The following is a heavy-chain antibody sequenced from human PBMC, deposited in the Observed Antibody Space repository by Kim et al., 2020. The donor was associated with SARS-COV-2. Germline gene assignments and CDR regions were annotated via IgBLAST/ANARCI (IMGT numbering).Heavy chain of an antibody. CDR3: AREEGQWEPTLEIYYYYGMDV. CDR2: IKQDGSEK. D-gene: IGHD1-26*01. Sequence: GGSLRLSCAASGFTFSSYWMSWVRQAPGKGLEWVANIKQDGSEKYYVDSVKGRFTISRDNAKNSLYLQMNSLRAEDTAVYYCAREEGQWEPTLEIYYYYGMDVWGQGTTVTASS. CDR1: GFTFSSYW. V-gene: IGHV3-7*01. J-gene: IGHJ6*02.